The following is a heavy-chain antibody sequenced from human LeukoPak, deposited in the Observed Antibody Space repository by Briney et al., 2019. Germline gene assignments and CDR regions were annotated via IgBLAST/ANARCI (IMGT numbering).Heavy chain of an antibody. CDR3: ARQGAGASYYDPTGLPRGAFDS. CDR2: ILPGDSDT. J-gene: IGHJ3*02. CDR1: GYIFTNYW. V-gene: IGHV5-51*01. D-gene: IGHD3-22*01. Sequence: GESLKISCRASGYIFTNYWIAWVRWMPGEGLQWTGIILPGDSDTRYSPSFRGQVTISAETSTRTAYLQWTSLRASDSAIYYCARQGAGASYYDPTGLPRGAFDSWGQGTTVTVSS.